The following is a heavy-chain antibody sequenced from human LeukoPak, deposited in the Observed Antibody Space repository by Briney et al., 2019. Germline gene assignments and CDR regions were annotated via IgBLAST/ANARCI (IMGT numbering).Heavy chain of an antibody. CDR2: IYYSGST. CDR1: GGSISSSSYY. CDR3: ARRVGLDWFDP. J-gene: IGHJ5*02. V-gene: IGHV4-39*01. Sequence: SETLSLTCTVSGGSISSSSYYWGWIRQPPGKGLEWIGSIYYSGSTYYNPSLKSRVTISVDTSKNQFSLKLSSVTAADTAAYYCARRVGLDWFDPWGQGTLVTVSS. D-gene: IGHD1-26*01.